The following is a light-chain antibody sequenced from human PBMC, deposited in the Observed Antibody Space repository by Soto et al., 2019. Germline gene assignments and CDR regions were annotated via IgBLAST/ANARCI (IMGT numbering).Light chain of an antibody. CDR3: EAGDRNTRV. CDR2: VEGSGSY. J-gene: IGLJ3*02. Sequence: QLVLTQSSSASAALGSSVKLTCTLSSGHSTYIIAWHQQQPEKAPRYLMKVEGSGSYNKGSGVPDRFSGSSSGADRYLTISNLQFVDEADYYCEAGDRNTRVVGGGTKLTVL. V-gene: IGLV4-60*02. CDR1: SGHSTYI.